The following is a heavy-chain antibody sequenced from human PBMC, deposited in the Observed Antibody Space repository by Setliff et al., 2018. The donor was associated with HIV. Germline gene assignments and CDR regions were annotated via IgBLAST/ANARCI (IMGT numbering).Heavy chain of an antibody. Sequence: PSETLSLTCAASGYSIRSGYYWGWIRQSPGKGLEWIGTMFRTGTSYYNPSLKSRVSISLDTSKKQFSLKLSSVTAADTAIYFCAREGGYDYGYTIFYWGQGTLVTVSS. CDR2: MFRTGTS. D-gene: IGHD5-18*01. V-gene: IGHV4-38-2*02. J-gene: IGHJ4*02. CDR3: AREGGYDYGYTIFY. CDR1: GYSIRSGYY.